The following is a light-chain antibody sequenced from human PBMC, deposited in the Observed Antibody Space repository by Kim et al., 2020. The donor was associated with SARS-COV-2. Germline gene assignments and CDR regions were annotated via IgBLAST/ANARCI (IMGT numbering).Light chain of an antibody. Sequence: GQGITITCSGSSTNIGSNYVYWYQQIPGTAPKLLIYRNNQRPSGVPDRFSGSKSGTSASLAISGLRSEDEADYYCAAWDDSRSGVVFGGGTK. V-gene: IGLV1-47*01. CDR3: AAWDDSRSGVV. J-gene: IGLJ2*01. CDR2: RNN. CDR1: STNIGSNY.